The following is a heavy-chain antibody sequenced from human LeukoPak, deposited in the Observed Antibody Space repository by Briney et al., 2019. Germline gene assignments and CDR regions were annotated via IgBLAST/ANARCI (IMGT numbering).Heavy chain of an antibody. CDR1: GYTLTELS. J-gene: IGHJ5*02. V-gene: IGHV1-24*01. CDR3: ATKWRYSSCSGGSCYSSRWFDP. CDR2: FDPEDGET. D-gene: IGHD2-15*01. Sequence: ASVKVSCKVSGYTLTELSMHWVRQAPGKGLEWIGGFDPEDGETIYAQKFQGRVTMTEDTSTDTAYMELSSLRSEDTAVYYCATKWRYSSCSGGSCYSSRWFDPGGQGTLVTVTS.